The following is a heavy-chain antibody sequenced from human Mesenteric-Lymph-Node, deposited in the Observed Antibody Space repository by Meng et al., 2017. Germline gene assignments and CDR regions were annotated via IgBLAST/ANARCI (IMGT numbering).Heavy chain of an antibody. CDR2: IYPGDSDT. V-gene: IGHV5-51*01. CDR1: GGTFSSYT. Sequence: KVSCKASGGTFSSYTISWVRQMPGKGLEWMGIIYPGDSDTRYSPSFQGQVTISADKSISTAYLQWSSLKASDTAMYYCARHVVGALHYYYGMDVWGQGTTVTVSS. J-gene: IGHJ6*02. CDR3: ARHVVGALHYYYGMDV. D-gene: IGHD1-26*01.